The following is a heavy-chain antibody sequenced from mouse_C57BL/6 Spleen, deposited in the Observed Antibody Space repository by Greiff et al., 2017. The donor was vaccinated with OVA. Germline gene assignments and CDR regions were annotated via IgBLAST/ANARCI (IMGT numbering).Heavy chain of an antibody. J-gene: IGHJ4*01. CDR2: ISPGDGDT. V-gene: IGHV1-82*01. CDR3: ARSGDYYGSSPYYAMDY. Sequence: QVQLQQSGPELVKPGASVKISCKASGYAFSSSWMNWVKQRPGKGLEWVGRISPGDGDTNYNGKFKGKATLTADKSSSTAYMQLSSLTSEDSAVYFCARSGDYYGSSPYYAMDYWGQGTSVTVSS. D-gene: IGHD1-1*01. CDR1: GYAFSSSW.